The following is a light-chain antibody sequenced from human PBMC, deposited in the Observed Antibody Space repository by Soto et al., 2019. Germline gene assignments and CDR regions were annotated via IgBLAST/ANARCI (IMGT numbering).Light chain of an antibody. CDR2: YDS. Sequence: SYELTQPPSVSVAPGKTARITCGGNNIGSKSVHWYQQKPGQAPVLVIYYDSDRPSGIPERFSGSNSGNTATLTISRVEAGDEADYYCQLWDSSSDLVFGGGTKLTLL. CDR1: NIGSKS. J-gene: IGLJ2*01. V-gene: IGLV3-21*04. CDR3: QLWDSSSDLV.